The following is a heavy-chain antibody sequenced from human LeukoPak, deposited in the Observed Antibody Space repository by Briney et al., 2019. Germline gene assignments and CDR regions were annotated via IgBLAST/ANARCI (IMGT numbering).Heavy chain of an antibody. Sequence: GGSLRLSCAASGFTFSSYGMHWVRQAPGKGLEWVAVISYDGSNKYYADSVKGRFTISRDNSKNTLYLQMNSLRAEDTAVYYCAKEGGGGEYCSSTSCYSHQVQLWFQPFDYWGQGTLVTVSS. V-gene: IGHV3-30*18. CDR3: AKEGGGGEYCSSTSCYSHQVQLWFQPFDY. CDR1: GFTFSSYG. J-gene: IGHJ4*02. D-gene: IGHD2-2*01. CDR2: ISYDGSNK.